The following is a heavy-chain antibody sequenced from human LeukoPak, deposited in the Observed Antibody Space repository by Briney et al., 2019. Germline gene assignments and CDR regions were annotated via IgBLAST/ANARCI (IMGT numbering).Heavy chain of an antibody. CDR3: ARSGYSSSSY. Sequence: PSETLSLTCAVYGGSFRGYYWSWIRQPPGKGLEWIGEINHSGSTYYNPSLKSRVTISVDTSKNQFSLKLSSVTAADTAVYYCARSGYSSSSYWGQGTLVTVSS. CDR1: GGSFRGYY. D-gene: IGHD6-13*01. J-gene: IGHJ4*02. V-gene: IGHV4-34*01. CDR2: INHSGST.